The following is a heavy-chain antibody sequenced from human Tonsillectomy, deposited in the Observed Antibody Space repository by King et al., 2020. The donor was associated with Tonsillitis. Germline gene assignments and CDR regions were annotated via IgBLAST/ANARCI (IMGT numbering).Heavy chain of an antibody. CDR2: ITYDGSNK. D-gene: IGHD6-19*01. Sequence: VQLVESGGGVVQPGRSLRLSCAASGFTFSDYTMHWVRHAPGKGLEWVAFITYDGSNKYYADSVKGRFTISRDNSKNTLFLQMNNVRPEDTAVFYCARDHGSDWPGDFQHWGQGTLLTVSS. J-gene: IGHJ1*01. V-gene: IGHV3-30-3*01. CDR3: ARDHGSDWPGDFQH. CDR1: GFTFSDYT.